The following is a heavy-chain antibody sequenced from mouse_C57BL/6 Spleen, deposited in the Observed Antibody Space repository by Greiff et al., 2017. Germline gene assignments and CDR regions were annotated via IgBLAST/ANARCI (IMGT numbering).Heavy chain of an antibody. J-gene: IGHJ2*01. CDR1: GYTFTSYW. D-gene: IGHD1-1*01. V-gene: IGHV1-55*01. Sequence: QVQLQQPGAELVKPGASVKMSCKASGYTFTSYWITWVKQRPGQGLEWIGDIYPGSGSTNYNEKFKGKATLTVDTSSSTAYMQLSSLTSEDSAVYYCARLGSSYYYFDDWGQGTTLTVSS. CDR3: ARLGSSYYYFDD. CDR2: IYPGSGST.